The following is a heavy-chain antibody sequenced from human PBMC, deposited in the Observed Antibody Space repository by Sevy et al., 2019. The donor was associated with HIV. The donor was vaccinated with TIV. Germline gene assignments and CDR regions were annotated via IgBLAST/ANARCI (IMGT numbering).Heavy chain of an antibody. V-gene: IGHV3-11*01. J-gene: IGHJ4*02. D-gene: IGHD5-18*01. Sequence: GGSLRLSCAGSGFIFSDYYMSWIRQAPGKGLEWISYIGSTRGSTTHYADSVKGRFTISRVNAKNSLYLQMNSLRVEDTAVYYCARESWNTDLDYWGQGTLVTVSS. CDR2: IGSTRGSTT. CDR1: GFIFSDYY. CDR3: ARESWNTDLDY.